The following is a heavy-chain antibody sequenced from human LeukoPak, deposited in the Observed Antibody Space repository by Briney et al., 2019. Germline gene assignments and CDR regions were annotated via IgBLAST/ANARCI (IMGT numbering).Heavy chain of an antibody. Sequence: GGSLGLSCAASGFTFGSYAMSWVRQAPGRGLEWVSAISGSGGNTYYADSVKGRFTISRDNSKNTLYLQMNSLRADDTAVYYCARNHHNSGGRCDFWGQGTLVTVSS. D-gene: IGHD2-15*01. CDR3: ARNHHNSGGRCDF. V-gene: IGHV3-23*01. CDR2: ISGSGGNT. CDR1: GFTFGSYA. J-gene: IGHJ4*02.